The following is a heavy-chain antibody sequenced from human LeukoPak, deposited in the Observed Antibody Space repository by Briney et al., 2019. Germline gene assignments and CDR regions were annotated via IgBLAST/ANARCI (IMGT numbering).Heavy chain of an antibody. V-gene: IGHV3-30*18. CDR1: GFTFSNYG. J-gene: IGHJ4*02. CDR2: ISYDGSDK. D-gene: IGHD1-7*01. CDR3: AKLRVVFNWNYAYYFDS. Sequence: PGGSLRPSCAASGFTFSNYGMHWVRQAPGKGLEWVALISYDGSDKYYADSVRGRFTISRDNSKNTLYLHMNTLRAEDTAIYYCAKLRVVFNWNYAYYFDSWGQGTLVTVSS.